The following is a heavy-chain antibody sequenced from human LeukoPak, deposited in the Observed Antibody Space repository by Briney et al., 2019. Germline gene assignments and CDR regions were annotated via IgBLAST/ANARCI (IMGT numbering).Heavy chain of an antibody. CDR2: ISGSGGST. J-gene: IGHJ4*02. CDR1: GFTFSSYA. CDR3: AKDYSSGWHHYDY. V-gene: IGHV3-23*01. Sequence: GGSLRLSCAASGFTFSSYAMSWVRQAPGKGLEWVSAISGSGGSTYYADSVKGRFTISRDNSKNTLYLQMNSLRAKDTAVYYCAKDYSSGWHHYDYWGQGTLVTVSS. D-gene: IGHD6-19*01.